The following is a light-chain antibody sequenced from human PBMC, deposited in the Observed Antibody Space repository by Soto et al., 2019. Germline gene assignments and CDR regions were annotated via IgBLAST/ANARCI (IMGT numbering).Light chain of an antibody. CDR3: SSYTSSSTLGV. V-gene: IGLV2-14*01. CDR1: SSDVGGYNY. J-gene: IGLJ2*01. Sequence: QSVLTQPASVSGSPGQSITISCTGTSSDVGGYNYVSWYQQHPGKAPKLMIYEVSNRPSGVSNRFSGSKSGNTASLTISGLQAEDEADHYCSSYTSSSTLGVFGGGTKLTVL. CDR2: EVS.